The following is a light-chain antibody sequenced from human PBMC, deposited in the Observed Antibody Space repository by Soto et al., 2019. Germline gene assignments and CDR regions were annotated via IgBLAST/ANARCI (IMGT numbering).Light chain of an antibody. CDR1: QSVRSSY. J-gene: IGKJ1*01. CDR2: GAS. CDR3: QQYGTSPWT. V-gene: IGKV3-20*01. Sequence: EVVLTQSPGTLSLSPGETATLSCRASQSVRSSYLAWYHQKPGQAPRLLIYGASSRATGIPDRFSGSGSGTDFTLTISRLQPEDFAVYYCQQYGTSPWTFGQGTKVEIK.